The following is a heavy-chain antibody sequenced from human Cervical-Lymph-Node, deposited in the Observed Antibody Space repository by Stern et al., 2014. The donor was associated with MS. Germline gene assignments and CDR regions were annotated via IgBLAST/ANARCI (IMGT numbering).Heavy chain of an antibody. CDR1: GYTFTRSD. Sequence: DQLVESGAEVRKPGASVKGSCKTYGYTFTRSDINWVRQAPGQGLDWIGYINPNTSDTGYAQKCQGRVAITRKNSIGAAYMELSNLRSEDTAVYFCARGYGEYYYGMDVWGQGTTVTVPS. CDR2: INPNTSDT. D-gene: IGHD4-17*01. J-gene: IGHJ6*02. CDR3: ARGYGEYYYGMDV. V-gene: IGHV1-8*01.